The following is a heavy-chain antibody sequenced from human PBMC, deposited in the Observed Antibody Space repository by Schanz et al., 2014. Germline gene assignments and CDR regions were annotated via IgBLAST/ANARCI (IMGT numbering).Heavy chain of an antibody. V-gene: IGHV1-18*04. J-gene: IGHJ4*02. D-gene: IGHD6-13*01. CDR1: GYTFVSYS. CDR2: IGGSDGNT. CDR3: ASSGAGYSSSWDFDY. Sequence: QVQLVQSGAEVKKPGASVKVSCKASGYTFVSYSMHWVRQAPGQGLEWMGWIGGSDGNTNFAQKFQGRVTMTTDTSTSTVYMELRSLTSDDSAVYYCASSGAGYSSSWDFDYWGQGTLVTVSS.